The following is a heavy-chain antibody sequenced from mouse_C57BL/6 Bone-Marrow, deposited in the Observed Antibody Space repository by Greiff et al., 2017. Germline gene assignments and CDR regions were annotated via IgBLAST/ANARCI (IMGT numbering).Heavy chain of an antibody. CDR2: ISDGGSYT. J-gene: IGHJ3*01. Sequence: EVKLMESGGGLVKPGGSLKLSCAASGFTFSSYAMSWVRQTPEKRLEWVATISDGGSYTYYPDNVKGRFTLSRDNAKNNLYLQMSHLKSADTAIYYCARDYDGYYWFAYWGQGTLVTVSA. CDR1: GFTFSSYA. V-gene: IGHV5-4*01. D-gene: IGHD2-3*01. CDR3: ARDYDGYYWFAY.